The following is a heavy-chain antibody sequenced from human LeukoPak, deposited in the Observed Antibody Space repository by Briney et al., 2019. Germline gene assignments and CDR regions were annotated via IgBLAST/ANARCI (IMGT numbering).Heavy chain of an antibody. J-gene: IGHJ3*02. Sequence: GESLTISCKASGYSFTNYWIAWVRPMPGKGLEWMGTIYPGDSDAGYSPSFQGQVTLSVDRSITTAYLHWPSLKASDTAIYYCARPYSTGIRDPYDMWGQGTMVIVS. D-gene: IGHD2-8*02. CDR2: IYPGDSDA. CDR3: ARPYSTGIRDPYDM. CDR1: GYSFTNYW. V-gene: IGHV5-51*01.